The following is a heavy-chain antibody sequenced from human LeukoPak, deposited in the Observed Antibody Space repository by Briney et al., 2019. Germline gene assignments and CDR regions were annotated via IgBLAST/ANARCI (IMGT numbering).Heavy chain of an antibody. Sequence: PGGSLRLSCAASGFSFSTYNMKWVRQAPGKGLEWVSSISSTTSHIYYADSVTGRFTISRDNAKNSLYLQMNSLRAEDTAVYYCARWPIAAAPPVYYFDYWGQGTLVTVSS. CDR1: GFSFSTYN. V-gene: IGHV3-21*01. CDR2: ISSTTSHI. J-gene: IGHJ4*02. D-gene: IGHD6-13*01. CDR3: ARWPIAAAPPVYYFDY.